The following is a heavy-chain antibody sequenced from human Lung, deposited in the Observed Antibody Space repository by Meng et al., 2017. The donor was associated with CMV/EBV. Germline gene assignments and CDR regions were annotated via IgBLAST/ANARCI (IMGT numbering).Heavy chain of an antibody. V-gene: IGHV4-34*01. CDR3: ARGRSSTRYCSSTSCYSRGWLWLDP. Sequence: WRWLRQPPGMGLECIGEINHSGRTYFNPSLHSRVTISVDTSKRQFSLKLGPVTAADTHVYYCARGRSSTRYCSSTSCYSRGWLWLDPWGQGTLVTVSS. J-gene: IGHJ5*02. CDR2: INHSGRT. D-gene: IGHD2-2*01.